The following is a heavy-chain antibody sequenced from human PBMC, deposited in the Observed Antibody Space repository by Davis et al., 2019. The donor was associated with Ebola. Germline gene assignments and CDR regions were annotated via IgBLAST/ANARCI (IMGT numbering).Heavy chain of an antibody. V-gene: IGHV3-20*04. Sequence: GESLKISCVASGFTFSNYWMFWVRQAPGKGLEWVSGISWNGGITGYANSVKGRFTISRDNAKNSLYLQMNSLRAEDTAFYYCARRVYDSSGYYYFDYWGQGTLVTVSS. CDR2: ISWNGGIT. J-gene: IGHJ4*02. D-gene: IGHD3-22*01. CDR3: ARRVYDSSGYYYFDY. CDR1: GFTFSNYW.